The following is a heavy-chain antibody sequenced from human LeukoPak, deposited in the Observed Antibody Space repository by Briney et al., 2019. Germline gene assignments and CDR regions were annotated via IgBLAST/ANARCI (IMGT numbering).Heavy chain of an antibody. Sequence: GESLKISCAASGFTVSSNYMSWVRQAPGKGLEWVSVIYSGGSTYYADSVKGRFTISRDNSKNTLYLQMNSLRAEDTAVYYCARDRRTGRRIGYYYYMDVWGKGTTVTVSS. CDR1: GFTVSSNY. D-gene: IGHD1-14*01. CDR3: ARDRRTGRRIGYYYYMDV. J-gene: IGHJ6*03. V-gene: IGHV3-66*02. CDR2: IYSGGST.